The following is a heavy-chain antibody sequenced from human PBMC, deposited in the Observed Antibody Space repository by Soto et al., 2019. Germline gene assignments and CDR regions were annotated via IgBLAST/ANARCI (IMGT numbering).Heavy chain of an antibody. D-gene: IGHD3-3*01. CDR2: ISSDVSNK. CDR1: GFTFSSYG. CDR3: AKEDGGGGPILSHLLRFLDLPDAFDI. V-gene: IGHV3-30*18. J-gene: IGHJ3*02. Sequence: QVQLVESGGGVVQPGRSLRLSCAASGFTFSSYGMHWVRQAPGKGLEWVAVISSDVSNKYYADSVKGRFTISRDNSKNTLYLQMNSLRAEDTAVYYCAKEDGGGGPILSHLLRFLDLPDAFDIWGQGTMVTVSS.